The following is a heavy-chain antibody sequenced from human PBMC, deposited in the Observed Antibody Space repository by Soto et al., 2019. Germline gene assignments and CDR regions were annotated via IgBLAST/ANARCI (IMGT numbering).Heavy chain of an antibody. J-gene: IGHJ3*02. CDR2: FDPEDGET. V-gene: IGHV1-24*01. CDR3: ATDEGGWVAFDI. D-gene: IGHD1-26*01. CDR1: GYTLSELS. Sequence: ASLKVSCKVSGYTLSELSMHWVRQAPGKGLEWMGGFDPEDGETIYAQKFQGRVTMTEDTSTDTAYMELRSLRSDDTAVYYCATDEGGWVAFDIWGQGTMVTVSS.